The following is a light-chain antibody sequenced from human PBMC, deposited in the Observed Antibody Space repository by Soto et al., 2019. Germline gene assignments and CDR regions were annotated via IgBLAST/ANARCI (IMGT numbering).Light chain of an antibody. CDR2: SNN. Sequence: QSVLTQPPSASGTPGHRVTISCSGSSSNIGSNTVNWYLQLPGTAPKLLIYSNNQRPSGVPDRFSGSKSGTSASLAISGLQSEDEADYYCAAWDDSLNVSLFGGGTKLTV. CDR3: AAWDDSLNVSL. CDR1: SSNIGSNT. V-gene: IGLV1-44*01. J-gene: IGLJ2*01.